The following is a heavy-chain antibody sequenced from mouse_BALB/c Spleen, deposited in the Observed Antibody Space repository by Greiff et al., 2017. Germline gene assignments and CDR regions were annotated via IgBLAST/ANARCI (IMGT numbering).Heavy chain of an antibody. CDR3: ARLEYGNCSYYAMDY. V-gene: IGHV1-67*01. J-gene: IGHJ4*01. CDR1: GYTFTDYA. D-gene: IGHD2-10*02. CDR2: ISTYYGNT. Sequence: QVQLKESGPELVRPGVSVKISCKGSGYTFTDYAMHWVKQSHAKSLEWIGVISTYYGNTNYNQKFKGKATMTVDKSSSTAYMELARLTSEDSAIYYCARLEYGNCSYYAMDYWGQGTSVTVSS.